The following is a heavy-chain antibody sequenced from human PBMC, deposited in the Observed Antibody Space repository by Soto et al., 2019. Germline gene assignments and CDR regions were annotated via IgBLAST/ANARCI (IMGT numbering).Heavy chain of an antibody. D-gene: IGHD1-1*01. CDR3: AKGTRGNSPELDF. CDR1: GFTFDDYT. V-gene: IGHV3-43*01. CDR2: ISWDGDSA. J-gene: IGHJ4*02. Sequence: GGSLRLSCAASGFTFDDYTMHWVRQTPGKGLEWVSLISWDGDSAYYADSMRGRFTISRDNSKNSLFLQMNNVRAEDAALYFCAKGTRGNSPELDFWGQGTWSPSPQ.